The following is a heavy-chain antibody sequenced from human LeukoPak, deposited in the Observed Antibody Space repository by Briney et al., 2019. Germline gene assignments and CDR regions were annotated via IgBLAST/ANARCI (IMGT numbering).Heavy chain of an antibody. D-gene: IGHD3-22*01. CDR1: GGSISSYY. Sequence: PSETLSLTCTVSGGSISSYYWSWIRQPPGKGLEWIGYIYYSGSTNYNPSLKSRVTISVDTSKNQFSLELSSVTAADTAVYYCARAGGFDSSGYYYDVDYYYMDVWGKGTTVTASS. CDR2: IYYSGST. V-gene: IGHV4-59*01. CDR3: ARAGGFDSSGYYYDVDYYYMDV. J-gene: IGHJ6*03.